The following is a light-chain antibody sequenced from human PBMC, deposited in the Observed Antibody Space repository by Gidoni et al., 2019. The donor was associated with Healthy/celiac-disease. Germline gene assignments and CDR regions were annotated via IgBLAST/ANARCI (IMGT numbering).Light chain of an antibody. CDR1: QSMSSY. Sequence: IHITPSPSSLSASVGDRVTITCRASQSMSSYLHWYQQKPGKAPKLLIYDASSLQSGVPSRFSGSGSGTDFTLTISSLESEDFATYYCQQSYSSPLTFXXXTKVEIK. CDR3: QQSYSSPLT. J-gene: IGKJ1*01. V-gene: IGKV1-39*01. CDR2: DAS.